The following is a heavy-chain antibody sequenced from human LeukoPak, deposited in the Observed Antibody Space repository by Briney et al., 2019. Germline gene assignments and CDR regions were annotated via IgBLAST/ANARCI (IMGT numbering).Heavy chain of an antibody. J-gene: IGHJ6*02. Sequence: GGSLRLSCAASGFTFSSYGMHWVRQAPGKGLEWVAFIRYDGSNKYYADSVKGRFTIPRDNSKNTLYLQMNSLRAEDTAVYYCAKDSAVLLWFGFHGMDVWGQGTTVTVSS. V-gene: IGHV3-30*02. CDR1: GFTFSSYG. CDR2: IRYDGSNK. CDR3: AKDSAVLLWFGFHGMDV. D-gene: IGHD3-10*01.